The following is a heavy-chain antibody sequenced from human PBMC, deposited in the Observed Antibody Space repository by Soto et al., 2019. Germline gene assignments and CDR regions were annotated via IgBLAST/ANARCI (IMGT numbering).Heavy chain of an antibody. D-gene: IGHD3-9*01. CDR2: VNPENSYT. CDR1: GYIFTNVW. J-gene: IGHJ5*02. CDR3: TPGPRSSPRFDFWVEP. V-gene: IGHV5-10-1*01. Sequence: GDSLKISCLCSGYIFTNVWIAGVRQMPGKGLKGIGRVNPENSYTNYGPSFQCHVTLSFDRSRATAYVLRPGPKPSDTALCSCTPGPRSSPRFDFWVEPWGKGTLVTVSS.